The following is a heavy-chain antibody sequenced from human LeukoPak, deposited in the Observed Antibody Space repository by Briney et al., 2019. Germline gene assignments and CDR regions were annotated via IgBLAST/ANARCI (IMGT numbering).Heavy chain of an antibody. D-gene: IGHD2-8*02. CDR3: AKDGSWSCTD. V-gene: IGHV3-30*02. CDR1: AVTLSTCS. CDR2: IAHHGNNK. J-gene: IGHJ4*02. Sequence: GSLTLSCSSSAVTLSTCSMFGVRQGPGKGLEWVAYIAHHGNNKYYADSVKGRFTISRDNSKRTLYLQMNSLRVDDTAVYYCAKDGSWSCTDWGQGTLVTVSS.